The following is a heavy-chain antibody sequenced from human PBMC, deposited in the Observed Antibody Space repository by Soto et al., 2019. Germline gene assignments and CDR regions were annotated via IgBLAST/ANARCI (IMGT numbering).Heavy chain of an antibody. D-gene: IGHD1-1*01. V-gene: IGHV1-58*01. CDR3: AAPVEPDSGGDDHAFDI. CDR1: GFTFTSSA. J-gene: IGHJ3*02. CDR2: IVVGSGNT. Sequence: SVKVSCKASGFTFTSSAVQWVRQARGQRLEWIGWIVVGSGNTNYAQKFQERVTITRDMSTSTAYMELSSLRSEDTAVYYCAAPVEPDSGGDDHAFDIWGQGAMVTVSS.